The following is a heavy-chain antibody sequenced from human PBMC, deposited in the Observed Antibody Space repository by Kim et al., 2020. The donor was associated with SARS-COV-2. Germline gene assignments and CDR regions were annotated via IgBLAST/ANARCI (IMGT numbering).Heavy chain of an antibody. CDR1: GFRFSNYE. J-gene: IGHJ4*02. Sequence: GGSLRLSCAASGFRFSNYEMNWVRQTPGKGLEWISYISSISRSIYYADSVRGRFTISRDNAKNSLYLQMNSLRAEDTAVYYCATPASTDGWYFDYCGRGTLVTVSP. CDR3: ATPASTDGWYFDY. D-gene: IGHD6-19*01. V-gene: IGHV3-48*03. CDR2: ISSISRSI.